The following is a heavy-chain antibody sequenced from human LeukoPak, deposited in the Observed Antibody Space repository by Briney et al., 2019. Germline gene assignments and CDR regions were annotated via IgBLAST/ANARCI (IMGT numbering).Heavy chain of an antibody. J-gene: IGHJ3*02. CDR3: ASITLIVVDDDAFDI. Sequence: GGSLRLSCAASGFTFSDYYMSWIRQAPGKGLEWVSYISSSGSTIYYADSVKGRFTISRDNAENSLYLQMNSLRAEDTAVYYCASITLIVVDDDAFDIWGQGTMVTVSS. CDR1: GFTFSDYY. D-gene: IGHD3-22*01. V-gene: IGHV3-11*01. CDR2: ISSSGSTI.